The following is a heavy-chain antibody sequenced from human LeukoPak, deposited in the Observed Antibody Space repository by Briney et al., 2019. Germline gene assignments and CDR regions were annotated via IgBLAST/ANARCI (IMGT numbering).Heavy chain of an antibody. V-gene: IGHV3-30*19. J-gene: IGHJ4*02. Sequence: PGGTLRLSCAASGFTFSSYGMHWVRQAPGKGLEWVAVISYDGSNKYYADSVKGRFTISRDNSKNTLYLQMNSLRAEDTAVYYCARDKAAAGAAFDYWGQGTLVTVSS. CDR1: GFTFSSYG. CDR2: ISYDGSNK. CDR3: ARDKAAAGAAFDY. D-gene: IGHD6-13*01.